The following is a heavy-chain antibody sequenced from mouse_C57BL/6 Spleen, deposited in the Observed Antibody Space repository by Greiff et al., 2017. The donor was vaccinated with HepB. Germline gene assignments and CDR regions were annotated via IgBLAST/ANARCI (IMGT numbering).Heavy chain of an antibody. CDR2: INPSSGYT. Sequence: VKLQESGAELARPGASVKMSCKASGYTFTSYTMHWVKQRPGQGLEWIGYINPSSGYTKYNQKFKDKATLTADKSSSTAYMQLSSLTSEDSAVYYCARLGVANYAMDYWGQGTSVTVSS. J-gene: IGHJ4*01. D-gene: IGHD1-1*01. CDR1: GYTFTSYT. V-gene: IGHV1-4*01. CDR3: ARLGVANYAMDY.